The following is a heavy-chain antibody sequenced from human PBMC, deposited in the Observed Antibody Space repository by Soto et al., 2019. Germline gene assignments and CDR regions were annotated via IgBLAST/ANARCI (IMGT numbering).Heavy chain of an antibody. J-gene: IGHJ4*02. Sequence: QVQLVQSGAEVKKPGASVRVSCKASGYTFTSYYIHWVRQAAGQGLEWMAIVNPTGGSTNYAQKFQGRVTVTFDTSTSTVLMELNSLRYEDTAVYYCARHLAAGDSWGQGTLVTVSS. V-gene: IGHV1-46*03. CDR1: GYTFTSYY. D-gene: IGHD6-25*01. CDR2: VNPTGGST. CDR3: ARHLAAGDS.